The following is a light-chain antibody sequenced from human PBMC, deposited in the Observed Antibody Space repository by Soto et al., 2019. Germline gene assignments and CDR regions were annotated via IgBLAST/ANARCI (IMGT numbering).Light chain of an antibody. V-gene: IGKV3-15*01. J-gene: IGKJ1*01. CDR2: RAS. CDR1: QSVSGY. CDR3: LQYHNLWA. Sequence: ENVLTQSPATVSLSPGERVTLSCRASQSVSGYLAWYQQKPGQAPRLLIYRASTRATGVPARFSGSGSGTDFTLTISSLQSEDFTVYSCLQYHNLWAFGQGTMVDIK.